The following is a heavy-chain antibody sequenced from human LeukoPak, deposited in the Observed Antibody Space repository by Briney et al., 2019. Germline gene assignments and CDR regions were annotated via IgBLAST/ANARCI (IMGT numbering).Heavy chain of an antibody. CDR3: ARDGGYSSSWYARPFDY. Sequence: ASVKVSCKASGYTFTSYGISWVRQAPGQGLEWMGWISAYNGSTNYAQKLQGRVTMTTDTSTSTAYMELRSLRSDDTAVYYCARDGGYSSSWYARPFDYWGQGTLVTVSS. CDR2: ISAYNGST. V-gene: IGHV1-18*01. J-gene: IGHJ4*02. D-gene: IGHD6-13*01. CDR1: GYTFTSYG.